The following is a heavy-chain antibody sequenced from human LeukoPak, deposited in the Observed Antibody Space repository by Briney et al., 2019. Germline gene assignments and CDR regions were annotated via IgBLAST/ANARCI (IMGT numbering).Heavy chain of an antibody. J-gene: IGHJ5*02. V-gene: IGHV3-23*01. Sequence: SGGSLRLSCAASGFTFSSYAMSWVRQAPGKGLEWVSAISGSGGSTYYADSVKGRFTISRDNSKNTLYLQMNSLRSEDTAVYFCAADLHSGNYYDPWGQGTLVTVSS. CDR3: AADLHSGNYYDP. D-gene: IGHD1-26*01. CDR2: ISGSGGST. CDR1: GFTFSSYA.